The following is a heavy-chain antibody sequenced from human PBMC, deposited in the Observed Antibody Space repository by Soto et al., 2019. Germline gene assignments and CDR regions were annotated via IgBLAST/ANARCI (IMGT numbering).Heavy chain of an antibody. J-gene: IGHJ4*02. V-gene: IGHV4-39*07. D-gene: IGHD3-10*01. Sequence: SETLSLTCTVSGGSISSSSYYWGWIRQPPGKGLEWIGRIYYSGSTYYNPSLKSRVTISVDTSKNQFSLKLSSVTAADTAVYYCERDTGGYYGSGSYYYFDYWGQGTLVTVSS. CDR1: GGSISSSSYY. CDR3: ERDTGGYYGSGSYYYFDY. CDR2: IYYSGST.